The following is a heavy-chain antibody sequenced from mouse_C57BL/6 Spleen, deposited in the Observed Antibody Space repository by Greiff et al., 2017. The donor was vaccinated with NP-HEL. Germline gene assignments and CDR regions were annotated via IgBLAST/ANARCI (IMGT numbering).Heavy chain of an antibody. Sequence: VQLQQSDAELVKPGASVKISCKVSGYTFTAPTIHWMKQRPEQGLEWIGYINPRDGSTKYNEKFKGKATLTADKSSSTAYMQLSSLTSEDSAVYFCARGGDDCGTFAYWGQGTLVTVSA. D-gene: IGHD2-4*01. CDR2: INPRDGST. V-gene: IGHV1-78*01. CDR1: GYTFTAPT. J-gene: IGHJ3*01. CDR3: ARGGDDCGTFAY.